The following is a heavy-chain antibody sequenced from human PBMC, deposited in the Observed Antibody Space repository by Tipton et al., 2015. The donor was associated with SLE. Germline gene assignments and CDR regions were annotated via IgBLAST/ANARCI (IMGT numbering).Heavy chain of an antibody. CDR3: ARAVSFYDFWSGYYRSWYFDL. V-gene: IGHV4-4*07. CDR1: GGSISRYY. J-gene: IGHJ2*01. CDR2: IYTSGST. D-gene: IGHD3-3*01. Sequence: TLSLTCTVSGGSISRYYWRWIRQPAGKGLEGIGRIYTSGSTNYNPSLKSRVTMSVDTSKNQFSLKLSSVTAADTAVYYCARAVSFYDFWSGYYRSWYFDLWGRSTLVTVSS.